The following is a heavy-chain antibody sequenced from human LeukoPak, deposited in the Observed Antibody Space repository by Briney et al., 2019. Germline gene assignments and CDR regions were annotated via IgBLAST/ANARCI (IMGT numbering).Heavy chain of an antibody. D-gene: IGHD2-15*01. V-gene: IGHV3-48*03. Sequence: QPGGPLRLSCAASGFTFSSYEMNWVRQAPGKGLEWVSYFSSSGSTIYYADSVKGRLTISRDNAKNSLYLQMNSLSAENTAVYYCAGNVVVVAATRGYYYGMDVWGQGTTVTVSS. CDR3: AGNVVVVAATRGYYYGMDV. J-gene: IGHJ6*02. CDR2: FSSSGSTI. CDR1: GFTFSSYE.